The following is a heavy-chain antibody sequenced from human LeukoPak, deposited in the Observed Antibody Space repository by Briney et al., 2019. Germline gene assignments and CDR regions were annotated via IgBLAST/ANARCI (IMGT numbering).Heavy chain of an antibody. Sequence: GGSLRLSCAASGFTFSSYSMNWVRQAPGKGLEWVSSISSSSSYIYYADSVKGRFTISRDNAKNSLYPQMNSLRAEDTAVYYCARGTYSNPYYYYYYMDVWGKGTTVTVSS. CDR1: GFTFSSYS. V-gene: IGHV3-21*01. D-gene: IGHD4-11*01. CDR3: ARGTYSNPYYYYYYMDV. CDR2: ISSSSSYI. J-gene: IGHJ6*03.